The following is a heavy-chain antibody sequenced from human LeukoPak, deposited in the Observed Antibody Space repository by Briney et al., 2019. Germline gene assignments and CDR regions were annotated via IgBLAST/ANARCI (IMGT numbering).Heavy chain of an antibody. CDR1: GGCFSDDF. Sequence: SETLSLTCAVDGGCFSDDFWSLIRQPPGKGLEWIGEINHSGATNFNPSLKSRVTMSVDTSKTQFSLNLSSVTAADTAIYYCAIRSHTYYHDSSDSAYFYYYYMDVWGNGTTLTVSS. CDR2: INHSGAT. D-gene: IGHD3-22*01. CDR3: AIRSHTYYHDSSDSAYFYYYYMDV. V-gene: IGHV4-34*01. J-gene: IGHJ6*03.